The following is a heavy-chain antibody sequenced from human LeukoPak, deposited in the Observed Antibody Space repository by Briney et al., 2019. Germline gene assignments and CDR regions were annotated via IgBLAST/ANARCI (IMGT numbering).Heavy chain of an antibody. CDR1: GFSFSTYG. CDR3: AKRQTTVQPDSFDY. V-gene: IGHV3-23*01. J-gene: IGHJ4*02. D-gene: IGHD4-17*01. CDR2: LSGNGRTK. Sequence: PGGSRRRSCAASGFSFSTYGMSWFRRAPGKWLEGGSSLSGNGRTKYYADSVKGRFTISRDNSRNTLYLQMNSLRAEDTAVYYCAKRQTTVQPDSFDYWGQGTLVTVSS.